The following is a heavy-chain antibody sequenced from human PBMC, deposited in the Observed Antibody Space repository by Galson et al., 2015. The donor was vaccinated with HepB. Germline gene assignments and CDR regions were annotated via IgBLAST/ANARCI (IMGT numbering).Heavy chain of an antibody. CDR1: GFTFSDYY. CDR2: ISSSSSTI. J-gene: IGHJ4*02. CDR3: ARIRVHHCSSTSCPLYYFDY. D-gene: IGHD2-2*01. Sequence: SLRLSCAASGFTFSDYYMSWIRQAPGKGLEWVSYISSSSSTIYYADSVKGRFTISRDNAKNSLYLQMNSLRAEDTAVYYCARIRVHHCSSTSCPLYYFDYWGQGTLVTVSS. V-gene: IGHV3-11*04.